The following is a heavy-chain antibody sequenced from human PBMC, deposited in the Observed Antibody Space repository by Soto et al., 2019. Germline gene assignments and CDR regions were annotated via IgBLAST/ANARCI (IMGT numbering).Heavy chain of an antibody. CDR2: IIPIFGTA. CDR3: ARGSDYGGYYFAY. J-gene: IGHJ4*02. CDR1: GGTFSSYA. D-gene: IGHD4-17*01. V-gene: IGHV1-69*13. Sequence: VASVKVSCKASGGTFSSYAISWVRQAPGQGLEWMGGIIPIFGTANYAQKFQGRVTITAHESTSTAYMELSSLRSDDTAVSYCARGSDYGGYYFAYWGQGTLVTVS.